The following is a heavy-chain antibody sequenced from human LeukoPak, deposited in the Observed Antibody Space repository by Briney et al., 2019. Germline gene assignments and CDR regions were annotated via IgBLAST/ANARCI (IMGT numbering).Heavy chain of an antibody. J-gene: IGHJ4*02. D-gene: IGHD5-18*01. CDR3: ARDRSGYSYGEPLDH. CDR2: INPNSGGT. Sequence: ASVKVSCKASGYTFTGYYMHWVRQAPGQGLEWLGRINPNSGGTNDAQNFQGRVTMTRDTSMNTAYMELSRLRGDDTAVYYCARDRSGYSYGEPLDHWGQGTLVIVSP. V-gene: IGHV1-2*06. CDR1: GYTFTGYY.